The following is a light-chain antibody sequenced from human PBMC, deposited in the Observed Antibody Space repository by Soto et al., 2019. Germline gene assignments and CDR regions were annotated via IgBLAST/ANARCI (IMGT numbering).Light chain of an antibody. CDR3: QSYDNRLSAAV. J-gene: IGLJ2*01. Sequence: QPVLTQPPSVSGAPGQRVTIACTGTSSNIGVGYGVHWYQQLPGTAPKLLIYDNDNRPSGVPDRFSGSKSGSSASLAITGLQAEDEADYYCQSYDNRLSAAVFGGGTKLTVL. CDR1: SSNIGVGYG. V-gene: IGLV1-40*01. CDR2: DND.